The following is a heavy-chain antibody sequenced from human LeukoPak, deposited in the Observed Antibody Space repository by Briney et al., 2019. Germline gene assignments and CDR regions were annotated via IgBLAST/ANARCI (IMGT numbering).Heavy chain of an antibody. D-gene: IGHD3-22*01. CDR2: IYYSGST. J-gene: IGHJ3*02. CDR3: ATHSSGYDSGNDAFDI. Sequence: SETLSLTCTVSGGSISSGDYYWSWIRQPPGEGLEWIGYIYYSGSTYYNPSLKSRVTISVDTSKDRFSLKLSSVTAADTAVYYCATHSSGYDSGNDAFDIWGQGTMVTVSS. CDR1: GGSISSGDYY. V-gene: IGHV4-30-4*08.